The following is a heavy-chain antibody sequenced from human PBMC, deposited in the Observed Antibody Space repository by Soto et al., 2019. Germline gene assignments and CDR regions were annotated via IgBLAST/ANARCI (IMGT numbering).Heavy chain of an antibody. J-gene: IGHJ3*01. Sequence: QVQLVESGGGVVQPGRSLILSCAASVFSFSDYGMHWVRQAPGKGLERGALIYYDGSNEHYADSVQGRFTISRDNSKNTLYLQMNSLRAEDTAVYYCARDRGSDSDAFDLWGQGTVVDVS. D-gene: IGHD1-26*01. V-gene: IGHV3-33*08. CDR3: ARDRGSDSDAFDL. CDR1: VFSFSDYG. CDR2: IYYDGSNE.